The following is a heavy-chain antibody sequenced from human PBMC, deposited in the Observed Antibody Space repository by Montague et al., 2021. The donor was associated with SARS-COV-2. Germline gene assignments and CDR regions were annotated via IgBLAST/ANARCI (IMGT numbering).Heavy chain of an antibody. Sequence: CAISGDSVSSNIATWNWIRQSPSRGLEWLGRTYYRSKWYNDYAESVKGRITIDPDTSKRQFSLHLNSVTPEDTAVYYCARIPVGSKYYFDFWGQGTLVTVSS. CDR1: GDSVSSNIAT. CDR2: TYYRSKWYN. V-gene: IGHV6-1*01. CDR3: ARIPVGSKYYFDF. D-gene: IGHD2-2*01. J-gene: IGHJ4*02.